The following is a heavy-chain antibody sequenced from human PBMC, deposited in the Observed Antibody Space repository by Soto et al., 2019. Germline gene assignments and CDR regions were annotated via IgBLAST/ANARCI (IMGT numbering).Heavy chain of an antibody. CDR2: ISAYNGNT. J-gene: IGHJ5*02. CDR1: GYTFTSYG. Sequence: VASVKVSCKASGYTFTSYGISWVRQAPGQGLEWMGWISAYNGNTNYAQKLQGRVTMTRNTSISTAYMELSSLRSEDTAVYYYARRVPTVTKDVWFDPWGQGTLVTVSS. D-gene: IGHD4-17*01. V-gene: IGHV1-18*01. CDR3: ARRVPTVTKDVWFDP.